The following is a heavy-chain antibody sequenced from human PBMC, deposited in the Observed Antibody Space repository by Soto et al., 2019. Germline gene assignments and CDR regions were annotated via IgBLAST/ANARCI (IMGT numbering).Heavy chain of an antibody. J-gene: IGHJ4*02. CDR1: GFTFSSYN. CDR2: IISSSRTI. Sequence: GGSLRLSCAASGFTFSSYNMNWVRQAPGKGLEWVSYIISSSRTIYYADSVKGRFAISRDNAKNSLYLQMNSLRDEDTAVYYCAREAKQLWTFVYWGPGTLLTVFS. D-gene: IGHD5-18*01. V-gene: IGHV3-48*02. CDR3: AREAKQLWTFVY.